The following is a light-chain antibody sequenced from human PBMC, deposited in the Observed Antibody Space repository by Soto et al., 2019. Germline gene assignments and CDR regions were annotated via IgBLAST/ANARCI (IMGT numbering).Light chain of an antibody. Sequence: DIQLTQSPSSLSASVGDRVTITCRASQSINNWLAWYQQKPGKATKFLIYTASSLQSGVPSSFSGSGSGTDFTLTISSLQPDDYATYYCQQYNSYPWPFGQGTEVEIK. J-gene: IGKJ1*01. V-gene: IGKV1-5*03. CDR3: QQYNSYPWP. CDR2: TAS. CDR1: QSINNW.